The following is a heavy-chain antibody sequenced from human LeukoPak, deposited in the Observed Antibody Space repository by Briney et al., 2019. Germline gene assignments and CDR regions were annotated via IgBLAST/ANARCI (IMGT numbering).Heavy chain of an antibody. D-gene: IGHD6-19*01. CDR3: FGSYGSGY. J-gene: IGHJ4*02. Sequence: GGSLRLSCAASGFTFSSYAMHWVRQAPGKGLEWVAVISYDGSNKYYADSVKGRFTISRDNSKNTLYLQMNSLRAEDTAVYYCFGSYGSGYWGQGTLVTVSS. V-gene: IGHV3-30-3*01. CDR2: ISYDGSNK. CDR1: GFTFSSYA.